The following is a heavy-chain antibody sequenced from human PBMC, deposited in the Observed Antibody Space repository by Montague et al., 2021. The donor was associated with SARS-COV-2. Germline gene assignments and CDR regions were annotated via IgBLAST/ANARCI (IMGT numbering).Heavy chain of an antibody. Sequence: SETLSLTCTRLGAWNSSAYWRWIRLNSRSDLQSYGFISYSRRTNYNPSLKSRVTISVDTSKNHFTLRLSSVTAADTAVYYCANFRRTQLLFGTLYYGMDVWGQGTTVTVSS. J-gene: IGHJ6*02. CDR3: ANFRRTQLLFGTLYYGMDV. CDR2: ISYSRRT. V-gene: IGHV4-59*01. CDR1: GAWNSSAY. D-gene: IGHD2-2*01.